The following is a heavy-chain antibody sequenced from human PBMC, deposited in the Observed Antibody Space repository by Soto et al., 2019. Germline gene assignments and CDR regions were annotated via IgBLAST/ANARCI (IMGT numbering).Heavy chain of an antibody. CDR2: IKQDGSEK. J-gene: IGHJ4*02. CDR3: ARGGSRGYFDY. CDR1: GFTFSSYW. V-gene: IGHV3-7*03. D-gene: IGHD2-2*01. Sequence: EVQLVESGGGLVQPGGSLRLSCAASGFTFSSYWMSWVRQAPGKGLEWVANIKQDGSEKYYVDSVKGRFTISRDNAKNSLCLQMNSLRAEDTAVYYCARGGSRGYFDYWGQGTLVTVSS.